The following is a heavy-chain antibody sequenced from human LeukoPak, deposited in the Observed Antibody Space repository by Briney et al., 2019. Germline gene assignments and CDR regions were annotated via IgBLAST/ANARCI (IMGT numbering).Heavy chain of an antibody. J-gene: IGHJ3*02. CDR2: LSGSGGST. D-gene: IGHD5-18*01. CDR3: ARSRGYSYGLRAFDI. Sequence: GGSLRLSCAASGFTFSSYAMSWVRQAPGKGLEWVSTLSGSGGSTYYADSVKGRFTISGDESKNTLSLQMNSLRAEDTAVYCCARSRGYSYGLRAFDIWGQGTMVTVSS. V-gene: IGHV3-23*01. CDR1: GFTFSSYA.